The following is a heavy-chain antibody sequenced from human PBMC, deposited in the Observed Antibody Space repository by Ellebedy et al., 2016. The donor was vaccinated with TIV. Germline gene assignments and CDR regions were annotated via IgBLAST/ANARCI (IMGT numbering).Heavy chain of an antibody. CDR2: IYPGDSDT. CDR3: ARLMMEKQQSWLDP. CDR1: GYSFTSYW. V-gene: IGHV5-51*01. J-gene: IGHJ5*02. D-gene: IGHD6-13*01. Sequence: GESLKISCKGSGYSFTSYWIGWVRQMPGKGLEWMGIIYPGDSDTRYSPSFQGQVTISADRSISTAYLQWGSLKASDTAMYYCARLMMEKQQSWLDPWGQGTLVTVSS.